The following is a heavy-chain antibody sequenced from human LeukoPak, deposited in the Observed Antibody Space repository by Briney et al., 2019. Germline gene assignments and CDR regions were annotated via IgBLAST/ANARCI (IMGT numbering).Heavy chain of an antibody. V-gene: IGHV3-30*02. Sequence: GGSLRLSCAASGFTFSSYGMHWVRQAPGKGLEWVAFIRYDGSNKYYADSVKGRFTISRDSSKNTLYLQMNSLRAEDTAVYYCAKQDYYGSGTNRGGYYYYGMDVWGQGTTVTVSS. CDR2: IRYDGSNK. CDR1: GFTFSSYG. J-gene: IGHJ6*02. D-gene: IGHD3-10*01. CDR3: AKQDYYGSGTNRGGYYYYGMDV.